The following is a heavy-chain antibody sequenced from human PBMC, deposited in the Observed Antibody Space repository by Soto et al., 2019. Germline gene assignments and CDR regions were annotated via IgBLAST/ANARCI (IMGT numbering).Heavy chain of an antibody. D-gene: IGHD6-25*01. CDR3: ARDVSPGSSGYDFDAFDI. CDR2: IKKDGSKK. Sequence: EVQLVESGGGLVQPGGSLRLSCAASGFAFGDYWMTWVSQAPGIGLEWVANIKKDGSKKSYLDSVRGRFTISRDNTENSLFLQMNSLRAEDTALYYCARDVSPGSSGYDFDAFDIWGQGTTVTVSS. J-gene: IGHJ3*02. V-gene: IGHV3-7*05. CDR1: GFAFGDYW.